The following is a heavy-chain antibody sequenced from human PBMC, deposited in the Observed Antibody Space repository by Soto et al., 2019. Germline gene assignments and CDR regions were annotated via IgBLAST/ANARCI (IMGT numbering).Heavy chain of an antibody. J-gene: IGHJ4*02. CDR1: GFTFSSYG. V-gene: IGHV3-30*18. CDR2: ISYDGSNK. D-gene: IGHD5-12*01. CDR3: AKDRYSGYEAPDY. Sequence: QVQLVESGGGVVQPGRSLRLSCAASGFTFSSYGMHWVRQAPGKGLEWVAVISYDGSNKYYADSVKGRFTISRDNSKNTLYLQMNSLRAEATAVYYCAKDRYSGYEAPDYWGQGTLVTVSS.